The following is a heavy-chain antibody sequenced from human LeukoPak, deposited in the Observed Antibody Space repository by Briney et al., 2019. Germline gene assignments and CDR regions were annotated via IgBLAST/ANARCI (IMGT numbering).Heavy chain of an antibody. CDR2: ISSSSSYI. CDR3: ARVSYDSSTTFDY. D-gene: IGHD3-22*01. V-gene: IGHV3-21*01. Sequence: PGGSLRLSCAASGFTFSSCSMNWVRQAPGKGLEWVSSISSSSSYIYYADSVKGRFTISRDNAKDSLYLQMNSLRAEDTAVYYCARVSYDSSTTFDYWGQGTLVTVSS. CDR1: GFTFSSCS. J-gene: IGHJ4*02.